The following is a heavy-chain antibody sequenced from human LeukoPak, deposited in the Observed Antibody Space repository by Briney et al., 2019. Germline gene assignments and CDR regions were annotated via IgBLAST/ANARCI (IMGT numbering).Heavy chain of an antibody. CDR1: GYTFTGYY. V-gene: IGHV1-2*02. J-gene: IGHJ4*02. CDR3: ARNRLAADYDSSGYQPYDY. D-gene: IGHD3-22*01. Sequence: GASVKVSCKASGYTFTGYYMHWVRQAPGQGLEWMGWINPNSGGTNYAQKFQGRVTMTRDTSISTAYMELSRLRSDDTAVYYCARNRLAADYDSSGYQPYDYWGQGTLVTVSS. CDR2: INPNSGGT.